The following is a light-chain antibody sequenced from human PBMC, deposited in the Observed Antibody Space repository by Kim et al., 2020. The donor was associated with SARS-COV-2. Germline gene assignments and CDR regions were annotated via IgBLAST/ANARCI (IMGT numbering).Light chain of an antibody. Sequence: RATINCKSSQSVLYSSSNNNYLAWFQQKPGQPPRLLIYWASTRESGVPDRFSGSGSGTDFTLTISSLQAEDVAVYYCQQYYTTPVTFGQGTKLEI. CDR1: QSVLYSSSNNNY. J-gene: IGKJ2*01. CDR2: WAS. V-gene: IGKV4-1*01. CDR3: QQYYTTPVT.